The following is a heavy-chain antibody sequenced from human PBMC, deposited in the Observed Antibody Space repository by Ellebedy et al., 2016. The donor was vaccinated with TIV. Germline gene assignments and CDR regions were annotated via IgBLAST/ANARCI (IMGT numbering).Heavy chain of an antibody. CDR1: GFSFSAYA. J-gene: IGHJ4*02. D-gene: IGHD3-10*01. V-gene: IGHV3-23*01. Sequence: GESLKISXVASGFSFSAYAMNWVRQAPGKGLEWVSAVSGAGDSTHYADSVKGRFTISRDNSKNTLYLQLNSLRAEDTAVYYCAKDYYYGSGSYPTIQYWGQGTLVTVSS. CDR3: AKDYYYGSGSYPTIQY. CDR2: VSGAGDST.